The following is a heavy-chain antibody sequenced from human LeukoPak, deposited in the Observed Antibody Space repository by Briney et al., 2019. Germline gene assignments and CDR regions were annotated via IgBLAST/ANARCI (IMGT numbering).Heavy chain of an antibody. D-gene: IGHD6-25*01. CDR2: TGTAGDT. J-gene: IGHJ6*02. CDR1: GFTFSSYD. Sequence: GGSLRLSCAASGFTFSSYDMHWVRQATGKGLEWVSATGTAGDTYYPGSVKGRFTISRENAKNSLYLQMNSLRAGDTAVYYCARDSGSYGMDVWGQGTTVTVSS. V-gene: IGHV3-13*01. CDR3: ARDSGSYGMDV.